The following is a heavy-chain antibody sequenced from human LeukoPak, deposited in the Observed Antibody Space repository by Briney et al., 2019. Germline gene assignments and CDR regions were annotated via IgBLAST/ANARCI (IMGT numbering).Heavy chain of an antibody. J-gene: IGHJ2*01. CDR1: GGTFSSYV. CDR2: IIPIFGTA. V-gene: IGHV1-69*13. Sequence: SVKVSCKASGGTFSSYVISWVRQAPGQGLEWMGGIIPIFGTANYAQKFQGRVTITADESTSTAYMELSSLRSEDTAVYYCARVEDSSSPTWGWYFDLWGRGTLVTVSS. D-gene: IGHD6-6*01. CDR3: ARVEDSSSPTWGWYFDL.